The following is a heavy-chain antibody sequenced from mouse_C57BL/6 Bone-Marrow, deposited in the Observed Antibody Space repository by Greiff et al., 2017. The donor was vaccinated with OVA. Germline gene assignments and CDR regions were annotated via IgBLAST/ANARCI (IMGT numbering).Heavy chain of an antibody. D-gene: IGHD1-1*01. J-gene: IGHJ2*01. V-gene: IGHV1-22*01. CDR2: INPNNGGT. CDR1: GYTFTDYN. CDR3: ARGDYGSSSVFDY. Sequence: VQLKESGPELVKPGASVKMSCKASGYTFTDYNMHWVKQSHGKSLEWIGYINPNNGGTSYNQKFKGKATLTVNKSSSTAYMELRSLTSEDSAVYYCARGDYGSSSVFDYWGQGTTLTVSS.